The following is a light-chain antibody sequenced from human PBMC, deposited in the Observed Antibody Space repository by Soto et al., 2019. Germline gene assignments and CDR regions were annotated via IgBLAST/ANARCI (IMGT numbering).Light chain of an antibody. CDR3: HSYEVSERDSA. Sequence: QAVVTQPPSLSGAPGQRVTISCTGSRSHIGAGYDGHWYQHLPGTAHKVLLFDNSERTSGVVDRVSGSKSGTSASLAITVLQAVDDAVYSCHSYEVSERDSAFGGGTKVTVL. CDR1: RSHIGAGYD. V-gene: IGLV1-40*01. CDR2: DNS. J-gene: IGLJ2*01.